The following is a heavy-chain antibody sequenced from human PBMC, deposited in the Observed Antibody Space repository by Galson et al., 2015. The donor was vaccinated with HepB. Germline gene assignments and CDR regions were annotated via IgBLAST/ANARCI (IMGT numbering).Heavy chain of an antibody. Sequence: SVKVSRKASGYTFTDYYIHWGRQAPGQGLEWMGWVNPNTAGTHYAQKIEGRFTMTRDTAISTAYIELSGLRSDDTAVYYCARITSGNGDYAEYWGQGSLVTVSS. D-gene: IGHD4-17*01. CDR1: GYTFTDYY. J-gene: IGHJ4*02. CDR2: VNPNTAGT. CDR3: ARITSGNGDYAEY. V-gene: IGHV1-2*02.